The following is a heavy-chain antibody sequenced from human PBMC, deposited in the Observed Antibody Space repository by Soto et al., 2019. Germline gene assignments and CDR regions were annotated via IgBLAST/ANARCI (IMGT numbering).Heavy chain of an antibody. CDR3: ARQTQVGSNGFDP. V-gene: IGHV1-18*01. Sequence: ASVKVSCKTSGYTFSSYDINWVRQAPGKGLEWMGWVSGHTGHTDYAQKVQGRLTMTTDTSTTTAYMELRSLTSDDTAVYYCARQTQVGSNGFDPWGRGTLVTVSS. CDR2: VSGHTGHT. J-gene: IGHJ5*02. CDR1: GYTFSSYD. D-gene: IGHD1-26*01.